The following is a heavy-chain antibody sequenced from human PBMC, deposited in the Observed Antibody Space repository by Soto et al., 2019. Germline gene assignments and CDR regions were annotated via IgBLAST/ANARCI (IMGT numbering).Heavy chain of an antibody. CDR2: IYTSGSM. V-gene: IGHV4-4*07. CDR1: GGSISSYS. Sequence: QVQLQESGPGLVKPSETLSLSCTVSGGSISSYSWTWIRQPVGKGLECIGRIYTSGSMNYNPSLRSRVSMSVDTSKNQFFLNLGSVTAADTAVYYCARGFDTWGQGTLVTVSS. CDR3: ARGFDT. J-gene: IGHJ5*02.